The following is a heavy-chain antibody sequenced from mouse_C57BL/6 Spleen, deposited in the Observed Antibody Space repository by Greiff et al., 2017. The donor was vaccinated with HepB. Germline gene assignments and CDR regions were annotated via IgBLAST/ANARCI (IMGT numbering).Heavy chain of an antibody. V-gene: IGHV1-22*01. CDR1: GYTFTDYN. CDR2: INPNNGGT. J-gene: IGHJ4*01. CDR3: ANPLIRNAMDY. Sequence: EVQLQQSGPELVKPGASVKMSCKASGYTFTDYNMHWVKQSHGKSLEWIGYINPNNGGTSYNQKFKGKATLTVNKSSSTAYMEIRSLTSEDSAVYYCANPLIRNAMDYWGQGTSVTVSS. D-gene: IGHD1-1*01.